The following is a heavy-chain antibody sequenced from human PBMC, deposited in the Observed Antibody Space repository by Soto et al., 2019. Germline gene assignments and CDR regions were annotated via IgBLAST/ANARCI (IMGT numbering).Heavy chain of an antibody. CDR1: GFTFSSYW. D-gene: IGHD4-17*01. CDR2: IKQDGSEN. J-gene: IGHJ2*01. V-gene: IGHV3-7*01. Sequence: GGSLRLPCTASGFTFSSYWMSWVRQAPGKGLERVANIKQDGSENYYVDSVKGRFTISRDNAKNSLYLQMNNLRAEDTAVYYCASRVTTVVTLENWYFELWGRGTLVTVSS. CDR3: ASRVTTVVTLENWYFEL.